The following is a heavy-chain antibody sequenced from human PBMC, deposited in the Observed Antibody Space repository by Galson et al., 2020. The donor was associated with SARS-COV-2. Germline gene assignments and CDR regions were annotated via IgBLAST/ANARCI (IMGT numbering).Heavy chain of an antibody. CDR3: ARRSPDLFGGLDS. V-gene: IGHV3-66*01. D-gene: IGHD3-3*01. Sequence: GGSLRLSCAASGFAVSDNYMSWVRQAPGKGLEWDSVIYSGGTTSYAGSVKGRFTISRDNSNNTLYLQMNSLRDEDTAVYYCARRSPDLFGGLDSWGQGTLVTVSS. CDR1: GFAVSDNY. J-gene: IGHJ4*02. CDR2: IYSGGTT.